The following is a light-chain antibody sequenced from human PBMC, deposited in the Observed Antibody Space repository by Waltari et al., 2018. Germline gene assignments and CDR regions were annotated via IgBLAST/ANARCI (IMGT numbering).Light chain of an antibody. CDR2: KDK. CDR1: ALTTQF. Sequence: SYELTQTPSVSVSPGQTARITCSGDALTTQFKYWYQQKPGQAPTLLIYKDKERRPGIPERFSGSSSGTTVTLTISGVQAEDESDYDGHSADYSGAFRVFGGGTKLIVV. J-gene: IGLJ2*01. CDR3: HSADYSGAFRV. V-gene: IGLV3-25*03.